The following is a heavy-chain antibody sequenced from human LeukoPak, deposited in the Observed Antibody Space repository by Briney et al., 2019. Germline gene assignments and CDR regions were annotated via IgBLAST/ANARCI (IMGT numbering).Heavy chain of an antibody. CDR2: ISGSGGST. V-gene: IGHV3-23*01. J-gene: IGHJ3*02. D-gene: IGHD2-2*01. CDR1: GFTFSSYA. Sequence: GGSLRLSCAASGFTFSSYAMSWVRQAPGKGLEWVSAISGSGGSTYYADSVKGRFTISRDNAKNSLYLQMNSLRAEDTAVYYCARDEVPAALWAFDIWGQGTMVTVSS. CDR3: ARDEVPAALWAFDI.